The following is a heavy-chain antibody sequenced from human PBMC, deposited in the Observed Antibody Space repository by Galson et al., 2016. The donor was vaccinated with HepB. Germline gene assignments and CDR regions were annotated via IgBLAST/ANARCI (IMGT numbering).Heavy chain of an antibody. Sequence: SLRLSCAASGFTFSNYGMHWVRQTPGKGLEWVAVISNDGDKRYYADSVKGRFTISRDNSKNTLYLQMNSLRAEDTAVYYCAKDFAYYDSSGYYPDYWGQGTLVTVSS. CDR2: ISNDGDKR. J-gene: IGHJ4*02. V-gene: IGHV3-30*18. CDR1: GFTFSNYG. D-gene: IGHD3-22*01. CDR3: AKDFAYYDSSGYYPDY.